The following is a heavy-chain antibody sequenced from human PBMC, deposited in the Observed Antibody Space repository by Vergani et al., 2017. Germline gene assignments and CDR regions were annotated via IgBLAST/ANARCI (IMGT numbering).Heavy chain of an antibody. V-gene: IGHV3-30*19. D-gene: IGHD1-26*01. J-gene: IGHJ6*03. CDR1: GFTFSSYG. CDR2: ISYDGSNK. CDR3: ARDIDYYYYMDV. Sequence: QVQLVESGGGVVQPGGSLRLSCAASGFTFSSYGMHWVRQAPGKGLEWVAVISYDGSNKYYADSVKGRFTISRDNSKNTLYLQMNSLRAEDTAVYYCARDIDYYYYMDVWGKGP.